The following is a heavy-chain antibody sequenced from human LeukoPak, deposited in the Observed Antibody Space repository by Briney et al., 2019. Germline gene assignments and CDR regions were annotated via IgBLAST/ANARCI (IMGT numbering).Heavy chain of an antibody. D-gene: IGHD1-26*01. V-gene: IGHV3-64D*09. CDR1: GFTFSSYA. J-gene: IGHJ4*02. CDR2: ISSNGGST. Sequence: GGTLRLSCSASGFTFSSYAMHWVRQAPGKGLEFVSAISSNGGSTFYADSVKGRFTISRDNSKDTLYLQMSSLRAEDTAVYYCVKSAYSGSYFSLDYWGQGTLVTVSS. CDR3: VKSAYSGSYFSLDY.